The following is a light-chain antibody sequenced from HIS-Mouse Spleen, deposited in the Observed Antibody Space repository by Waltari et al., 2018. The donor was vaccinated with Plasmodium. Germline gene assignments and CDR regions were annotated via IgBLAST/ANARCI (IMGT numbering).Light chain of an antibody. CDR1: SRDVGGYNY. CDR2: DVS. V-gene: IGLV2-14*03. Sequence: QSALTQPASVSGSPGQSITISCTGTSRDVGGYNYVSWYQQHPGKAPKLRIYDVSNRPSGVSNRFSGSKSGNTASLTISGLQAEDEADYYCSSYTSSSTRVFGTGTKVTVL. J-gene: IGLJ1*01. CDR3: SSYTSSSTRV.